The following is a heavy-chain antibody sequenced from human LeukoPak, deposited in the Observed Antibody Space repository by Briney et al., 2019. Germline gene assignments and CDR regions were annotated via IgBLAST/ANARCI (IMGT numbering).Heavy chain of an antibody. V-gene: IGHV3-7*01. CDR3: ARDSDGNDY. Sequence: GGSLRLSCAASGFTFSTYWMSWVRQAPGKGLEWVANIKEDGSEEYYVDSLEGRFTISRDNAKNSLYLQMNSLRAEDTAMYYCARDSDGNDYWGQGTLVTVSS. D-gene: IGHD6-13*01. CDR2: IKEDGSEE. J-gene: IGHJ4*02. CDR1: GFTFSTYW.